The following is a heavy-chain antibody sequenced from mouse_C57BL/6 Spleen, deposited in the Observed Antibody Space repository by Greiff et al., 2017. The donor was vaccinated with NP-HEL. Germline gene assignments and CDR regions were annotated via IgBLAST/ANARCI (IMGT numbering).Heavy chain of an antibody. Sequence: QVQLQQSGAELVRPGSSVKLSCKASGYTFTSYWMHWVKQRPIQGLEWIGNIDPSDSETHYNQKFKDKATLTVDKSSSTAYMQLSSLTSEDSAVYYCASSNYVDFDYWGQGTTLTVSS. V-gene: IGHV1-52*01. J-gene: IGHJ2*01. CDR3: ASSNYVDFDY. CDR1: GYTFTSYW. CDR2: IDPSDSET. D-gene: IGHD2-5*01.